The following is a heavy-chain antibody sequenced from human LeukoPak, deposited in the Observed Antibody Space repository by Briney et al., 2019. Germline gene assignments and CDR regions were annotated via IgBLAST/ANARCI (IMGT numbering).Heavy chain of an antibody. Sequence: SVKVSCKASGGTFSSYAISWVRQAPGQGLEWMGGIIPIFGTANYAQKFQGRVTITADEPTSTAYMELSSLRSEETAVYYCARAWCSSTSCPFDDWGQGTLVTVSS. CDR2: IIPIFGTA. D-gene: IGHD2-2*01. V-gene: IGHV1-69*13. J-gene: IGHJ4*02. CDR3: ARAWCSSTSCPFDD. CDR1: GGTFSSYA.